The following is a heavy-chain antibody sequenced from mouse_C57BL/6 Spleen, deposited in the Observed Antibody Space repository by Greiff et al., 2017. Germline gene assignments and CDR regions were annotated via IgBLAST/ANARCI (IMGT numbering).Heavy chain of an antibody. Sequence: VQLVESGAELVRPGASVKLSCKASGYTFTDYYINWVKQRPGQGLEWIARIYPGSGNTYYNEKFKGKATLTAEKSSSTAYMQLSSLTSEDSAVYFGARNDGYYFAWFAYWGQGTLVTVSA. D-gene: IGHD2-3*01. CDR3: ARNDGYYFAWFAY. CDR1: GYTFTDYY. CDR2: IYPGSGNT. V-gene: IGHV1-76*01. J-gene: IGHJ3*01.